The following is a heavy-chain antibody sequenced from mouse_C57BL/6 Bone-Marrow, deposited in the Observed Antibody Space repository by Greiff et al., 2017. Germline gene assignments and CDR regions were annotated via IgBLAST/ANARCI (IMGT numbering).Heavy chain of an antibody. Sequence: VQLQQSGPELVKPGASVKMSCKASGYTFTDYNMNWVKQSHGKSLEWIGYINPNNGGTSYNQKFKGKATLTVNKSSSTAYMELRSLTSEDSAVDYCARDDYDVAWFAYWGQGTLVTVSA. V-gene: IGHV1-22*01. CDR1: GYTFTDYN. D-gene: IGHD2-4*01. J-gene: IGHJ3*01. CDR2: INPNNGGT. CDR3: ARDDYDVAWFAY.